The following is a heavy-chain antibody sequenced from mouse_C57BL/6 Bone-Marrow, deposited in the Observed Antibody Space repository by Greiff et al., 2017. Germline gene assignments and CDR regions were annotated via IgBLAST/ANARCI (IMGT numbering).Heavy chain of an antibody. Sequence: QVQLQQSGAELARPGASVKLSCKASGYTFTSYGISWVKQRTGQGLEWIGEIYPRSGNTYYNEKFKGKATLTADKSSSTAYMELRSLTSEDSAVYFCASPGIYYYGSSPAYWGQGTLVIVSA. CDR2: IYPRSGNT. V-gene: IGHV1-81*01. CDR1: GYTFTSYG. J-gene: IGHJ3*01. CDR3: ASPGIYYYGSSPAY. D-gene: IGHD1-1*01.